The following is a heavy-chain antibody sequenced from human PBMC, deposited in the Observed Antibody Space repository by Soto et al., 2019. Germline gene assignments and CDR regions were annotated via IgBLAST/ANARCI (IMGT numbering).Heavy chain of an antibody. CDR3: ARLMGTSFDL. CDR1: GITLSSYA. J-gene: IGHJ4*02. D-gene: IGHD2-8*01. CDR2: ISASGGST. V-gene: IGHV3-23*01. Sequence: GGSLRLSCAASGITLSSYAMSWVRQAPGKGPEWVSGISASGGSTSYADSVKGRFTISRDNSKNTLSLHMNSLRTEDTAVYYCARLMGTSFDLWGQGTLVTVSS.